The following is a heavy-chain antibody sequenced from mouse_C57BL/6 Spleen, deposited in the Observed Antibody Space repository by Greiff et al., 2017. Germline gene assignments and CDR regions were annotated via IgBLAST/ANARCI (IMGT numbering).Heavy chain of an antibody. CDR2: IYPSDSET. CDR1: GYTFTSYW. J-gene: IGHJ2*01. V-gene: IGHV1-61*01. Sequence: QVQLQQPGAELVRPGSSVKLSCKASGYTFTSYWMHWVKQRPGQGLEWIGNIYPSDSETHYNQKFKDKATLTVDKSSSTAYMQLSSLTSEDSAVYYCARERGLSDYWGQGTTLTVSS. CDR3: ARERGLSDY. D-gene: IGHD1-3*01.